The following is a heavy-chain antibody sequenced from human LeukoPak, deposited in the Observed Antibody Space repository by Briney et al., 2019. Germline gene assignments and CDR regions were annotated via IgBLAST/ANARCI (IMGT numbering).Heavy chain of an antibody. CDR2: ISGGGSST. CDR1: GFTFSSST. CDR3: AKDLAGDTY. D-gene: IGHD7-27*01. Sequence: PGGSLRLSCAASGFTFSSSTTSWVRQAPGKGPEWVSAISGGGSSTYYADSVKGHFTISRDNSKNTLYLQMDYLRAEDTAIYYCAKDLAGDTYWGQGTLVTVSS. V-gene: IGHV3-23*01. J-gene: IGHJ4*02.